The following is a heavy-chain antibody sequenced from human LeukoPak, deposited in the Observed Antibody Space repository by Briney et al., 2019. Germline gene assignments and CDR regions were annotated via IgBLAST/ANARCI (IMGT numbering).Heavy chain of an antibody. D-gene: IGHD3-10*01. J-gene: IGHJ6*03. CDR3: ARRRHYYGSGSYSNYYYSYMDV. Sequence: SETLSLTCAVYGGSFSGYYWSWIRQPPGKGLEWIGEINLSGSTNYNPSLKSRVTISVDTSKNQFSLKLSSVTAADTAVYYCARRRHYYGSGSYSNYYYSYMDVWGKGTTVTISS. V-gene: IGHV4-34*01. CDR1: GGSFSGYY. CDR2: INLSGST.